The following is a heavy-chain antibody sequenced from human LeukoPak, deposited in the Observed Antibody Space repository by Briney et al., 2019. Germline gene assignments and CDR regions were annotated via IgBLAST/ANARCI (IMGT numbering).Heavy chain of an antibody. Sequence: GASVKVSCTASGYTFTSYGISWVRQAPGQGLEWMGWMNPNSGNTGYAQKFQGRVTMTRNTSISTAYMELSSLRSEDTAVYYCARVSSSSWEFDYWGQGTLVTVSS. CDR2: MNPNSGNT. D-gene: IGHD6-13*01. J-gene: IGHJ4*02. CDR3: ARVSSSSWEFDY. V-gene: IGHV1-8*02. CDR1: GYTFTSYG.